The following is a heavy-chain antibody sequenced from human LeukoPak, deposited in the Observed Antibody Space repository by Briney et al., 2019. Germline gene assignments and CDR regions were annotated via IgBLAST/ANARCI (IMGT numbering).Heavy chain of an antibody. CDR2: ISYDGSNK. V-gene: IGHV3-30-3*01. CDR3: ARDRKDRDHFDY. J-gene: IGHJ4*02. Sequence: GGSLRLSCAASGFTLSSYAMHWVRQAPGKGLEWVAVISYDGSNKYYADSVKGRFTISRDNSKNTLYLQMNSLRAEDTAVYYCARDRKDRDHFDYWGQGTLVTVSS. CDR1: GFTLSSYA.